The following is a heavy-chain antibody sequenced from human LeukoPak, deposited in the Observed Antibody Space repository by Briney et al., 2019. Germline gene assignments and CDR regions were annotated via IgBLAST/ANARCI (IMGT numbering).Heavy chain of an antibody. V-gene: IGHV4-39*01. D-gene: IGHD2-2*01. J-gene: IGHJ4*02. CDR3: ARICSTTSCHLNY. CDR1: GGSISSSNYY. Sequence: SESLSLTCTVSGGSISSSNYYWGWIRQPPGKGLEWIGSVYYSGSTYFNPSLKSRVTISVDTSKTQFSLKLSSVTAADTAVYYCARICSTTSCHLNYWGQGTLVTVSS. CDR2: VYYSGST.